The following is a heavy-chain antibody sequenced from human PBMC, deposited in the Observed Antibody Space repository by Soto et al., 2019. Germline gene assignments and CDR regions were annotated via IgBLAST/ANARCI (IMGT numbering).Heavy chain of an antibody. CDR2: IYPGDSDT. V-gene: IGHV5-51*01. CDR3: AREGRSMVTGYYYVMDV. J-gene: IGHJ6*02. D-gene: IGHD5-18*01. CDR1: GYSFSTYW. Sequence: LGESLKISCKGSGYSFSTYWIAWVLQIPWKGLEWMGIIYPGDSDTRYSPSFQGQVTISADRSISTAYLQWISLEASDTAIYYCAREGRSMVTGYYYVMDVWGQGTTVTGSS.